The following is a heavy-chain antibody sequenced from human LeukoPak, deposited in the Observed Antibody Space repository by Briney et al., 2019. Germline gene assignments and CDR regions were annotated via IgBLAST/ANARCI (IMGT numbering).Heavy chain of an antibody. Sequence: SETLSLTCTVSGGSIRTSSYYWGWIRQPPGKGLEWIGSIYHSGSTYYNPSLKSRVTISVDTSKNQFSLKLSSVTAADTAVYYCARGKYYDFWSGYGNWFDPWGQGTLVTVSS. V-gene: IGHV4-39*07. CDR1: GGSIRTSSYY. J-gene: IGHJ5*02. CDR3: ARGKYYDFWSGYGNWFDP. D-gene: IGHD3-3*01. CDR2: IYHSGST.